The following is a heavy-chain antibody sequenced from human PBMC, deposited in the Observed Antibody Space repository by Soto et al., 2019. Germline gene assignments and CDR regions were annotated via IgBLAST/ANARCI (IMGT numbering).Heavy chain of an antibody. V-gene: IGHV1-24*01. CDR2: FDPEDGET. CDR1: GYTLTELS. Sequence: GASVKVSCKVSGYTLTELSMHWVRQAPGKGLEWMGGFDPEDGETIYAQKFQGRVTMTEDTSIDTAYMELSSLRSEDTAVYYCATDIPYYYDSSGRRHFDYSGQGTLVTVSS. CDR3: ATDIPYYYDSSGRRHFDY. D-gene: IGHD3-22*01. J-gene: IGHJ4*02.